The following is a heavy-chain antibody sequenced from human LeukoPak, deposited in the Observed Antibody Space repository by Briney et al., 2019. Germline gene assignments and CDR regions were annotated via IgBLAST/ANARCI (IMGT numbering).Heavy chain of an antibody. Sequence: PRGSLRLSCAASGFTFSSYWMHWVRQIPGKGLMWVSRIESDGSTIYADPVKDRFTISRDNGKNTVYLQMNSLRVDDTAMYYCARAVTYFYGSVTYDWFDPWGQGTLVTVSS. V-gene: IGHV3-74*01. CDR1: GFTFSSYW. D-gene: IGHD3-10*01. CDR3: ARAVTYFYGSVTYDWFDP. CDR2: IESDGST. J-gene: IGHJ5*02.